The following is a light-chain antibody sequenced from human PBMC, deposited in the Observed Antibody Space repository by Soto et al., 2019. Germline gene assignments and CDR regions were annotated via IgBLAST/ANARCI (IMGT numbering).Light chain of an antibody. CDR3: SSYTSSSTVV. CDR2: DVT. Sequence: QSALTQPAFVSESPGQSITISCTGTSSDVGGYNFVSWYQQHPDKVPKLMIYDVTYRPSGVSNRFSGSKSGNTASLTISGLQAEDEADYYCSSYTSSSTVVFGTGTKLTVL. V-gene: IGLV2-14*01. J-gene: IGLJ1*01. CDR1: SSDVGGYNF.